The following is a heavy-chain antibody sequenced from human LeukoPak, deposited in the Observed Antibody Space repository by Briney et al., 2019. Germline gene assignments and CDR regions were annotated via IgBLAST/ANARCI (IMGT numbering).Heavy chain of an antibody. J-gene: IGHJ4*02. D-gene: IGHD5-12*01. Sequence: GGSLRLSCAASGFTFSSYAMSWVRQAPGKGLEWVSAISSSGGSTYYADSVKGRFTISRDNPKNTLYLQMNSLRGEDTAVYYCAKGKGYGDYWGQGTLVTVSS. V-gene: IGHV3-23*01. CDR2: ISSSGGST. CDR3: AKGKGYGDY. CDR1: GFTFSSYA.